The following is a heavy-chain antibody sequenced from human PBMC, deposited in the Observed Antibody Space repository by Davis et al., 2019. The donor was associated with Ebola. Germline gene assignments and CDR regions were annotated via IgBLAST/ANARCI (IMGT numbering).Heavy chain of an antibody. Sequence: PSETLSLTCTVSGGSISSHYWSWIRQPPGKGLEWIGYIYYSGSTNYNPSLKSRVTISVDTSKNQFSLKLSSVTAADTAVYYCARGGAWYFDLWGRGTLVTVSS. CDR2: IYYSGST. V-gene: IGHV4-59*11. CDR1: GGSISSHY. D-gene: IGHD1-26*01. J-gene: IGHJ2*01. CDR3: ARGGAWYFDL.